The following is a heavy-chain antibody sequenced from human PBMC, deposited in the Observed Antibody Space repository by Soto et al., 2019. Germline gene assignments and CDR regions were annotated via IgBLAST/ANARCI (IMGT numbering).Heavy chain of an antibody. V-gene: IGHV3-48*03. CDR2: ISGRGSTI. Sequence: PGGSLRLSCAASGFTFSSYEMIWVRQAPGKGLEGVSYISGRGSTIYYADSVKGRFTISRDNAKNSLYLQMNSLRAEDTAVYYCARVPPNFYYYGMDVWGQRTTVTAP. CDR1: GFTFSSYE. CDR3: ARVPPNFYYYGMDV. J-gene: IGHJ6*02.